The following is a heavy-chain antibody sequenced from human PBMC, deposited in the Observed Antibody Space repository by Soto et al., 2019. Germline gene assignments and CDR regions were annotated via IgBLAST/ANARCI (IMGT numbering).Heavy chain of an antibody. V-gene: IGHV1-2*04. D-gene: IGHD3-3*01. Sequence: ASVKVSCKASGYTFTGYYMHWVRQAPGQGLEWMGWINPNSGGTNYAQKFQGWVTMTRDTSISTAYMELSRLRSDDTAVYYCARDGDFWRSYYYYGMDVWGQGTTVTVSS. J-gene: IGHJ6*02. CDR1: GYTFTGYY. CDR2: INPNSGGT. CDR3: ARDGDFWRSYYYYGMDV.